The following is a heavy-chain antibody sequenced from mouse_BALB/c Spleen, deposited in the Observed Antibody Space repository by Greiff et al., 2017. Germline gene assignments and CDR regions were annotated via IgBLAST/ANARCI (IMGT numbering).Heavy chain of an antibody. CDR3: TREGGYYFDY. V-gene: IGHV5-6-4*01. J-gene: IGHJ2*01. CDR2: ISSGGGNT. Sequence: EVKLVESGGGLVKPGGSLKLSCAASGFTFSSYTMSWVRQTPEKRLEWVATISSGGGNTYYPDSVKGRFTISRDNAKNNLYLQMSSLKSEDTAMYYCTREGGYYFDYWGQGTTLTVSS. CDR1: GFTFSSYT.